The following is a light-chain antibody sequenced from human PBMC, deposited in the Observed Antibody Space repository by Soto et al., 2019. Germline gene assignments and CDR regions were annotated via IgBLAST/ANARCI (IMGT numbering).Light chain of an antibody. J-gene: IGKJ4*01. CDR3: LQYGGLPLP. CDR2: IAS. V-gene: IGKV3-20*01. Sequence: EIVLTQSPGTLSLSPGERATLSCRASQSVHNNYLAWYQQRLGQPPRLVISIASNRATGISDRFSGSGSGTDFILTISRLEPEDSAVYYCLQYGGLPLPFGGGTKVEI. CDR1: QSVHNNY.